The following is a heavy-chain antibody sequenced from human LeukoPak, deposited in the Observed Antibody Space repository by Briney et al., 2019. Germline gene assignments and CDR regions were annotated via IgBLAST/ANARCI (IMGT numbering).Heavy chain of an antibody. CDR3: ARHLTYYYDSSGYYFDY. D-gene: IGHD3-22*01. CDR1: GGSISSSSYY. CDR2: IHYSGST. Sequence: SETLSLTCTVSGGSISSSSYYWGWIRQPPGKGLEWIGSIHYSGSTYYNPSLKSRVTISVDTSKNQFSLKLSSVTAADTAVYYCARHLTYYYDSSGYYFDYWGQGTLVTVSS. J-gene: IGHJ4*02. V-gene: IGHV4-39*01.